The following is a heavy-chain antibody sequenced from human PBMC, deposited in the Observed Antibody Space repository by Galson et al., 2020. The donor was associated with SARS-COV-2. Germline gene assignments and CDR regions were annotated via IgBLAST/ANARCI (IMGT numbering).Heavy chain of an antibody. J-gene: IGHJ4*02. CDR3: ARDQDYYDSSGYLNNDY. CDR2: ISSSGSTI. CDR1: GFTFSSYE. Sequence: GGSLRLSCAASGFTFSSYEMNWVRQAPGKGLEWVSYISSSGSTIYYADSVKGQFTISRDNAKNSLYLQMNSLRAEDTAVYYCARDQDYYDSSGYLNNDYWGQGTLVTVSS. D-gene: IGHD3-22*01. V-gene: IGHV3-48*03.